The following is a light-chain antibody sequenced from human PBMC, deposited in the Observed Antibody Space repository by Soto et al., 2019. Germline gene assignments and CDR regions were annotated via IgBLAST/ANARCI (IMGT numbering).Light chain of an antibody. J-gene: IGKJ2*01. V-gene: IGKV3-20*01. Sequence: EIVLTQSPGTLSLPPGERAALSCRASQTLDTDYLTWYQHKPGQAPRLLIFGASSRATGIPDRFSGSGSGTEFTLTISRLEPEDSAVYYCQQFDGSPYTFSQGTKLEIK. CDR1: QTLDTDY. CDR3: QQFDGSPYT. CDR2: GAS.